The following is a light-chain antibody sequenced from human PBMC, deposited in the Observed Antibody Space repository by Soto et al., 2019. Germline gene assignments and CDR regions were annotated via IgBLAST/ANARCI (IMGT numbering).Light chain of an antibody. V-gene: IGKV3-15*01. CDR1: QSVSSK. CDR3: QQYNSWPPWT. Sequence: EIVMTQSPATLSVSPGERATLSCRASQSVSSKLAWYQQKPGQAPRLLIFGASTRATGIPARFSGSGYGTEFTLTISSLQSEDFSLYYCQQYNSWPPWTFGQGTKVEIK. CDR2: GAS. J-gene: IGKJ1*01.